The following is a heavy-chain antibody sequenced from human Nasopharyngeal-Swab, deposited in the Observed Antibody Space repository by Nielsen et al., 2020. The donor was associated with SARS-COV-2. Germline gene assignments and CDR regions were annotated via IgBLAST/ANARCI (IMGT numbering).Heavy chain of an antibody. CDR2: IYYSGST. CDR3: ATFDYYDSS. Sequence: GSLRLSCTVSGGSISSSSYYWGWLRQPPGKGLEWIGSIYYSGSTYYNPSLKSRVTISVDTSKDQFSLKLSSVTAADTAVYYCATFDYYDSSWGQGTLVTVSS. V-gene: IGHV4-39*01. J-gene: IGHJ4*02. CDR1: GGSISSSSYY. D-gene: IGHD3-22*01.